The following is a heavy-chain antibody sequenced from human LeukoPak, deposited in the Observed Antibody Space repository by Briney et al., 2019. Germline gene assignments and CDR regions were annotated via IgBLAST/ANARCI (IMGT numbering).Heavy chain of an antibody. CDR1: GLIFSSYG. D-gene: IGHD1-26*01. CDR2: VAHDEKTI. CDR3: AREKQSGGTPFDY. V-gene: IGHV3-30*12. J-gene: IGHJ4*02. Sequence: GGSLRPSCAASGLIFSSYGMHWVRQTPGKGLEWVAVVAHDEKTIFYADSLKGRFTVSRDNSKNTVYLHMNSLRDEDTAVYYCAREKQSGGTPFDYWGQGSLVTVSS.